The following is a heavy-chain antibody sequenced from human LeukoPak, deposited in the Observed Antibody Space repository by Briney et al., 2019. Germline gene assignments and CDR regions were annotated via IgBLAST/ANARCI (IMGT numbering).Heavy chain of an antibody. V-gene: IGHV4-59*01. CDR3: ARDTAAAAGMGLDY. Sequence: KPSETLSLTCTVSGGSISSYYWSWIRQPPGKGLEWIGYIYYSGSTNYNPSLKSRVTISVDMSKNQFSLKLSSVTAADTAVYYCARDTAAAAGMGLDYWGQGTLVTVSS. J-gene: IGHJ4*02. CDR1: GGSISSYY. CDR2: IYYSGST. D-gene: IGHD6-13*01.